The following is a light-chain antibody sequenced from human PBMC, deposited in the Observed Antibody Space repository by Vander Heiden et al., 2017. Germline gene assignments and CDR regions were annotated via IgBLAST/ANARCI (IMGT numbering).Light chain of an antibody. V-gene: IGKV3-15*01. J-gene: IGKJ1*01. CDR2: GAA. Sequence: EIVMTPSPATLSVSPGERATLPCRASQSVSSNLAWYQQKPGQAPRLLIYGAATRATGIPARFSGSGYGTEFTLTISSRQSEDFAVYYCQQNYNWASWTFGQGTKVEIK. CDR1: QSVSSN. CDR3: QQNYNWASWT.